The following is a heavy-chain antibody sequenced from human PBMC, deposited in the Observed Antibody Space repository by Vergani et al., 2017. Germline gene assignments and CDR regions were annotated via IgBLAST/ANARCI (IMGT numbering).Heavy chain of an antibody. CDR1: GLMLSNYW. J-gene: IGHJ4*02. D-gene: IGHD5-24*01. V-gene: IGHV3-23*04. CDR3: AESGWLQHFGAHYFDS. Sequence: EAELVEAGGGLVPPGGSLRLSRAASGLMLSNYWMHWVRQAAGQGLAWVSGLTAGVSGISYAASVRGRCTISRDNSKNTLFLQMDRLRAEDTAVYYCAESGWLQHFGAHYFDSWGQGILVTVSS. CDR2: LTAGVSGI.